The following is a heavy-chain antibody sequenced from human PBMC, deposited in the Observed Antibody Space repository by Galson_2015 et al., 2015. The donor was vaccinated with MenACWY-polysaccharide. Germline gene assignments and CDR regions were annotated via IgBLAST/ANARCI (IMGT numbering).Heavy chain of an antibody. CDR3: ARHGRDGDNGLRSWFDP. CDR2: VYYSGST. D-gene: IGHD4-17*01. J-gene: IGHJ5*02. Sequence: GAVYYSGSTYYNPSLKSRVTISVDTSKNQLSLKLTSVTAADTAVYYCARHGRDGDNGLRSWFDPWGQGTLVIVSS. V-gene: IGHV4-39*01.